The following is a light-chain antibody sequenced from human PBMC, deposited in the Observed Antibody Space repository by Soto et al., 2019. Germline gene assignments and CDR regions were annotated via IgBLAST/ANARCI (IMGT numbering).Light chain of an antibody. J-gene: IGKJ1*01. CDR2: EAS. Sequence: DIHMTQSPSSLSASVGDTVTITCRASQNVRSYLNWYQQKSGKAPKLLIYEASTLENGVPSTFSGDGFGTDFTLTISSLHPEDFATYYCQQSFFAPPTFGQGTKVDIK. V-gene: IGKV1-39*01. CDR3: QQSFFAPPT. CDR1: QNVRSY.